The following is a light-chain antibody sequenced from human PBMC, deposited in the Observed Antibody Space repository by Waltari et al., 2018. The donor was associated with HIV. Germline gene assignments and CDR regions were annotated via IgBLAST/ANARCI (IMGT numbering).Light chain of an antibody. J-gene: IGKJ4*01. V-gene: IGKV1-33*01. Sequence: DIQMTQSPSYLSASVGDRVTITCQASQDISNYLNWYQQRPGKAPKLLIYDASLLETGVPSRFRGSGSGTDFTFTISSLQPEDTATYYCQHYNNYPLTFGGGTKVEI. CDR3: QHYNNYPLT. CDR2: DAS. CDR1: QDISNY.